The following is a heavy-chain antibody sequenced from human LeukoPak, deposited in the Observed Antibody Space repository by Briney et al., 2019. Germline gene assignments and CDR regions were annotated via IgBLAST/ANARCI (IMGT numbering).Heavy chain of an antibody. CDR2: ISENGGRT. V-gene: IGHV3-23*01. J-gene: IGHJ6*03. Sequence: PGGSLRLSCEASGFTFSTYGMSWVRQAPGKGLEWVSCISENGGRTYYTDSVKGRFTISRDNSKNTLYLQMNSLRAEDTAVYYCAKAPVGGNDYYYYYMDVWGKGTTVTISS. D-gene: IGHD3-3*01. CDR3: AKAPVGGNDYYYYYMDV. CDR1: GFTFSTYG.